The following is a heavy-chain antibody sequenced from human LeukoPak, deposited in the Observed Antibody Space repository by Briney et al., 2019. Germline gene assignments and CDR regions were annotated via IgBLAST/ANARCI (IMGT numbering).Heavy chain of an antibody. V-gene: IGHV1-18*01. CDR1: GSTFTSYG. Sequence: ASVKVSCKASGSTFTSYGIGWVRQAPGQGLKWMGWISAYNGNTNYAQKLQGRVTMTTDTSTSTAYMELRSLRSDDTAVYYCARVIQQWLVLFDYWGQGTLVTVSS. CDR3: ARVIQQWLVLFDY. CDR2: ISAYNGNT. D-gene: IGHD6-19*01. J-gene: IGHJ4*02.